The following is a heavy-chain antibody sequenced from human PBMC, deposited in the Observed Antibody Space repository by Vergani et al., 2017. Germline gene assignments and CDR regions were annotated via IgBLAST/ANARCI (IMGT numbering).Heavy chain of an antibody. D-gene: IGHD6-19*01. V-gene: IGHV5-51*01. CDR1: GYSFTSYW. CDR3: AIHGGSGWFPHYYYGMDV. J-gene: IGHJ6*02. CDR2: IYPGDSDT. Sequence: EVQLVQSGAEVKKPGESLKISCKGSGYSFTSYWIGWVRQMPGKGLEWMGIIYPGDSDTRYSPSFQGKVTISADKSISTAYLQWSSLKAADTAMYYCAIHGGSGWFPHYYYGMDVWGQGTTVTVSS.